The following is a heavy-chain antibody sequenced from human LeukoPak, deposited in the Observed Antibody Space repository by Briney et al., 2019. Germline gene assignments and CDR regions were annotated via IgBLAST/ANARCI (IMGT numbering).Heavy chain of an antibody. V-gene: IGHV3-73*01. J-gene: IGHJ4*02. Sequence: GGSLRLSCTASGFTFSGSAIHWVRQASGKGLEWVGRIRSKANNYATTYGASVKGRFTFSRDDSKNTAYLQMNSLRAEDTAVYYCAKGISGSCYTGLGFWGQGTLVTVSP. CDR1: GFTFSGSA. D-gene: IGHD2-2*02. CDR2: IRSKANNYAT. CDR3: AKGISGSCYTGLGF.